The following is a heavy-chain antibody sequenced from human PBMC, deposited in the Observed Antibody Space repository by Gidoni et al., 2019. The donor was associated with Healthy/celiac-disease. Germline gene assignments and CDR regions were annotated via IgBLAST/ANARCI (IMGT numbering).Heavy chain of an antibody. D-gene: IGHD7-27*01. Sequence: QVQLVESGGGVVQPGRSLRLSCAASGFTFSSYGMHWVRQAPGKGLEWVAVISYDGSNKYYADSVKGRFTISRDNSKNTLYLQMNSLRAEDTAAYYCAKSSSIWGSNYWGQGTLVTVSS. CDR1: GFTFSSYG. V-gene: IGHV3-30*18. CDR2: ISYDGSNK. CDR3: AKSSSIWGSNY. J-gene: IGHJ4*02.